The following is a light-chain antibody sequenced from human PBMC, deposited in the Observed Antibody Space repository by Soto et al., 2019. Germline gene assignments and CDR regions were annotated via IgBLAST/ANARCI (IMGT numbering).Light chain of an antibody. V-gene: IGKV1-39*01. J-gene: IGKJ2*01. CDR3: QQSYNTPRT. CDR1: HSISSY. Sequence: DIQMTQSPSSLSASVGARVTITCRASHSISSYLNWYQQKPGKAPKLLIYAVSTLQGGVPPRFSGSGSGTDSTLTISSLQPEDFATYYCQQSYNTPRTLGQGTKVEIK. CDR2: AVS.